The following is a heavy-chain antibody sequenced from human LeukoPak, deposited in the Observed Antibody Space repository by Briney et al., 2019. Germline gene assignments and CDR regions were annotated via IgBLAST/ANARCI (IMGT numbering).Heavy chain of an antibody. V-gene: IGHV4-61*02. D-gene: IGHD3-9*01. CDR1: GGSISSGSYY. J-gene: IGHJ4*02. CDR3: ASERPKLILTGPFDY. CDR2: IYTSGST. Sequence: TLSLTCTVSGGSISSGSYYWSWIRQPAGKGLEWIGRIYTSGSTNYNPSLKSRVTISVDTSKNQFSLKLSSVTAADTAVYYCASERPKLILTGPFDYWGQGTLVTVSS.